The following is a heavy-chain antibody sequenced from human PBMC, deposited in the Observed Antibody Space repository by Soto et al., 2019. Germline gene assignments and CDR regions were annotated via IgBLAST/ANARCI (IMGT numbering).Heavy chain of an antibody. V-gene: IGHV3-74*01. J-gene: IGHJ4*02. CDR2: IGYDGGDT. CDR3: ARDGSGPIDFDY. Sequence: GGSLRLSCGASGFSFTAYWMHWVRQTPEKGLVWVSRIGYDGGDTVYADSVKGRFTISRDNAKNTVFLQLNNLTAADTALYYCARDGSGPIDFDYWGQGTLVTVSS. D-gene: IGHD3-10*01. CDR1: GFSFTAYW.